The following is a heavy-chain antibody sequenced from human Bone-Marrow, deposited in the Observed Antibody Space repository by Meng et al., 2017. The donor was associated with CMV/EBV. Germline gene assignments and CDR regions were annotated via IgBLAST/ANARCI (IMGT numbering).Heavy chain of an antibody. CDR3: ARQMGYYYDSSGSYYYYGMDV. D-gene: IGHD3-22*01. V-gene: IGHV3-7*01. CDR1: GFTFSSYW. Sequence: GESLKISCAASGFTFSSYWMSWVRQAPGKGLEWVANIKQDGSEKYYVDSVKGRFTISRDNAKNPLYLQMNSLRAEDTAVYYCARQMGYYYDSSGSYYYYGMDVWGQGTTVTVSS. CDR2: IKQDGSEK. J-gene: IGHJ6*02.